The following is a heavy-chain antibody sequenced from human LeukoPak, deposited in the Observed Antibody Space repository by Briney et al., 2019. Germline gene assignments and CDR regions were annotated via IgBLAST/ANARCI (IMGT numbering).Heavy chain of an antibody. V-gene: IGHV4-39*01. Sequence: SETLSLTCTVSGGSISSSSYYWGWIRQPPGKGLEWIGSIYYSGSTYYNPSLKSRVTISVDTSKNQFSLKLSSVTAADTAVYYCARTTNHYYYYMDVWGKGTTVTVSS. CDR3: ARTTNHYYYYMDV. CDR1: GGSISSSSYY. J-gene: IGHJ6*03. CDR2: IYYSGST. D-gene: IGHD4-17*01.